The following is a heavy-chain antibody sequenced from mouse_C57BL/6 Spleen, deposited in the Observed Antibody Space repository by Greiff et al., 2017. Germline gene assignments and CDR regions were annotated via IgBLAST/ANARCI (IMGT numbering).Heavy chain of an antibody. Sequence: EVKLVESGEGLVKPGGSLKLSCAASGFTFSSYAMSWVRQTPEKRLEWVAYISSGGDYIYYADTVKGRFTISRDNARNTLYLQMSSLKSEDTAMYYCTGGDDGHYYFDYWGQGTTLTVSS. CDR1: GFTFSSYA. CDR3: TGGDDGHYYFDY. V-gene: IGHV5-9-1*02. CDR2: ISSGGDYI. J-gene: IGHJ2*01. D-gene: IGHD2-3*01.